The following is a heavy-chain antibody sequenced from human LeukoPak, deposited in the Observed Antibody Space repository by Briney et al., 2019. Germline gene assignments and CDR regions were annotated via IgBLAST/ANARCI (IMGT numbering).Heavy chain of an antibody. D-gene: IGHD1-14*01. CDR1: GDSVSSNSAS. CDR2: TYYRSKWYY. Sequence: SQTLSLTCAISGDSVSSNSASWNWIRQSPSRGLEWLGRTYYRSKWYYDSAVSVKSRITINPDTSKNQFSLQLNSVPSEDTAMYSCARATGLQHYYYYGLDVWGQGTTVPVSS. CDR3: ARATGLQHYYYYGLDV. J-gene: IGHJ6*02. V-gene: IGHV6-1*01.